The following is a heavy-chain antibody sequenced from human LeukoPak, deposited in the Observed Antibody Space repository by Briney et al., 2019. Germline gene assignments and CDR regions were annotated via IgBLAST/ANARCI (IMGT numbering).Heavy chain of an antibody. CDR1: GFTFSSYA. CDR3: ARTTSRTAMLTSHYFDY. D-gene: IGHD5-18*01. CDR2: ISSSSSYI. J-gene: IGHJ4*02. Sequence: GGSLRLSCAASGFTFSSYAMSWVRQAPGKGLEWVSSISSSSSYIYYADSVKGRFTISRDNAKNSLYLQMNSLRAEDTAVYYCARTTSRTAMLTSHYFDYWGQGTLVTVSS. V-gene: IGHV3-21*01.